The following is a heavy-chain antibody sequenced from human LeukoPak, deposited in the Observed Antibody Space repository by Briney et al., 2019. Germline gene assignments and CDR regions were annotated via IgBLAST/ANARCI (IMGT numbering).Heavy chain of an antibody. V-gene: IGHV3-33*01. D-gene: IGHD3-10*01. Sequence: PGRSLRLSCAASGFTFSSYGMHWVRQAPGKGLEWVAVIWYDGSNKYYADSVRGRFTISRDNSENTLYLQMNSLRAEDTAVYYCATAPYYYGSGSYPYYYYGMDVWGQGTTVTVSS. CDR3: ATAPYYYGSGSYPYYYYGMDV. CDR2: IWYDGSNK. J-gene: IGHJ6*02. CDR1: GFTFSSYG.